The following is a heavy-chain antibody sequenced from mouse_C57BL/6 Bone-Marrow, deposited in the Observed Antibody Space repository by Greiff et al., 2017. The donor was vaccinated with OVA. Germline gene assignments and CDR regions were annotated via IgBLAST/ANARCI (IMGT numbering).Heavy chain of an antibody. J-gene: IGHJ4*01. CDR1: GYAFTNYL. CDR2: INPGSGGT. Sequence: VQLKESGAELVRPGTSVKVSCKASGYAFTNYLIAWVKQRPGQGLEWIGVINPGSGGTNYNEKFKGKATLTADKSSSTAYMQLSSLTSEDSAVYFCAREDGYYAMDYWGQGTSVTVSS. CDR3: AREDGYYAMDY. V-gene: IGHV1-54*01. D-gene: IGHD2-3*01.